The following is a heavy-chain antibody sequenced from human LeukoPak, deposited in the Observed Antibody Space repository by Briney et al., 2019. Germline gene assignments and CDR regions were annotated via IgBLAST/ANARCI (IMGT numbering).Heavy chain of an antibody. D-gene: IGHD3-10*01. J-gene: IGHJ6*03. Sequence: ASVKVSCKASGYTFTSYYMHWVRQAPGQGLEWMGGFDPEDGETIYAQKFQGRVTMTEDTSTDTAYMELSSLRSEDTAVYYCATGGLVRGVMSYYYMDVWGKGTTVTISS. CDR3: ATGGLVRGVMSYYYMDV. CDR1: GYTFTSYY. CDR2: FDPEDGET. V-gene: IGHV1-24*01.